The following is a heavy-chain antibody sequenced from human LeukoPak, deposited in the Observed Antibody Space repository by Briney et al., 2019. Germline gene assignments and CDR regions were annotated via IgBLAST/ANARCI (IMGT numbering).Heavy chain of an antibody. CDR3: AREYGPFSRQRLIAAAPWYFDL. J-gene: IGHJ2*01. Sequence: SETLSLTCTVSGYSISSGYYWGWIRQPPGKGLEWIGSIYHSGSTYYNPSLKSRVTISVDTSKNQFSLKLSSVTAADTAVYYCAREYGPFSRQRLIAAAPWYFDLWGRGTLVTVSS. V-gene: IGHV4-38-2*02. CDR1: GYSISSGYY. CDR2: IYHSGST. D-gene: IGHD6-13*01.